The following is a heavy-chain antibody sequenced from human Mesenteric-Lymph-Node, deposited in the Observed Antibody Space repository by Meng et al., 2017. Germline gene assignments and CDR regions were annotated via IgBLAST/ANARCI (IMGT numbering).Heavy chain of an antibody. Sequence: EVHLVESGGGLVQPGGSLRLSCAASGFTVDSNYMNWVRQAPGKGLEWVSVMYSGGRTFYADSVKGRFIISRDNSKNTLYLQMYSLRVEDTAVYYCARDLWFDPWGQGTLVTVSS. V-gene: IGHV3-66*01. CDR1: GFTVDSNY. CDR2: MYSGGRT. J-gene: IGHJ5*02. CDR3: ARDLWFDP.